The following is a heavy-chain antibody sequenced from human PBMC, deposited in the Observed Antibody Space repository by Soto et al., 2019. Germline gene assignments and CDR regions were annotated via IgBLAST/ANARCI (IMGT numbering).Heavy chain of an antibody. Sequence: GGSLRLSCAASGFTFSSYAMHWVRQAPGKGLEWVAVISYDGSNKYYADSVKGRFTISRDNSKNTLYLQMNSLRAEDTAVYYCARDRTSSGWYGYGWFDPWGQGTLVTVSS. J-gene: IGHJ5*02. CDR2: ISYDGSNK. CDR1: GFTFSSYA. D-gene: IGHD6-19*01. CDR3: ARDRTSSGWYGYGWFDP. V-gene: IGHV3-30-3*01.